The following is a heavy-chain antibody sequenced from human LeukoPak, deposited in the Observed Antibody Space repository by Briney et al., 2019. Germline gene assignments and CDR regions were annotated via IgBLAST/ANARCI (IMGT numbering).Heavy chain of an antibody. CDR2: IYYSGST. CDR3: ARLSSYCGGDCYSLDY. Sequence: SETLSLTCTVSGGSISISSYYWSWIRQPPGKGLEWIGYIYYSGSTNYNPSLKSRVTISVDTSKNQFSLKLSSVTAADTAVYYCARLSSYCGGDCYSLDYWGQGTLVTVSS. CDR1: GGSISISSYY. D-gene: IGHD2-21*02. J-gene: IGHJ4*02. V-gene: IGHV4-61*01.